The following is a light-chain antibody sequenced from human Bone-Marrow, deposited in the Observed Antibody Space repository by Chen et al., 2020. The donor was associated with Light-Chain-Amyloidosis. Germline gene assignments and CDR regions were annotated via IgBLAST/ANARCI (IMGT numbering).Light chain of an antibody. J-gene: IGLJ2*01. Sequence: QSALTQPPSASGSPGQSVTISCTGTSSDGGGYDYVSWYQQLPGKAPKLMIYEVTKRPSGVPARFSGSKSGNTASLTVSGLQAEDEADYSCSSYAGSSNLVFGGGTKLTVL. CDR3: SSYAGSSNLV. CDR1: SSDGGGYDY. CDR2: EVT. V-gene: IGLV2-8*01.